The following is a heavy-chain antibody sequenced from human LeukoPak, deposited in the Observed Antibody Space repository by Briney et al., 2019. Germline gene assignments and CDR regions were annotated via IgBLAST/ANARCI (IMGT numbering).Heavy chain of an antibody. Sequence: GGSLRLSCAASGFTFSSYSMNWVRQAPGKGLGWVSSISSSSSYIYYADSVKGRFTISRDNAKNSLYLQMNSLRAEDTAVYYCARGSGRYFESLSAFDYWGQGTLVTVSS. CDR3: ARGSGRYFESLSAFDY. J-gene: IGHJ4*02. CDR2: ISSSSSYI. CDR1: GFTFSSYS. V-gene: IGHV3-21*01. D-gene: IGHD3-9*01.